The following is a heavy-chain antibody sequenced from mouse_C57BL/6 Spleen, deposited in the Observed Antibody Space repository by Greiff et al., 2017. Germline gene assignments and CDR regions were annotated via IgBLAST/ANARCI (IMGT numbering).Heavy chain of an antibody. CDR1: GYAFSSSW. J-gene: IGHJ4*01. CDR2: IYPGDGDT. CDR3: ARSGPYAMDY. V-gene: IGHV1-82*01. Sequence: VQLQQSGPELVKPGASVKISCKASGYAFSSSWMNWVKQRPGKGLEWIGRIYPGDGDTNYNGKVKGKATLTADKSSSTAYMQLSSLTSEDSAVYFCARSGPYAMDYWGQGTSVTVSS.